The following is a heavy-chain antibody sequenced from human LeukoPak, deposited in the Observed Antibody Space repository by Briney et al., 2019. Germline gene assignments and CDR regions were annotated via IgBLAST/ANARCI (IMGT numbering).Heavy chain of an antibody. V-gene: IGHV4-34*01. J-gene: IGHJ4*02. CDR1: GGSFSGYY. CDR2: INHSGST. CDR3: ASRSELRPLDY. Sequence: SETLSLTCAVYGGSFSGYYWSWIRQPPGKGLEWIGEINHSGSTNYNPSLKSRVTISVDTSKNQFSLKLSSVTAADTAVYYCASRSELRPLDYWGQGTLVTVSS. D-gene: IGHD1-7*01.